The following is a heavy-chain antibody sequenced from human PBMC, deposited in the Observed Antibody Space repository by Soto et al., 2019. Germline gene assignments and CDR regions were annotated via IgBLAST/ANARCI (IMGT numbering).Heavy chain of an antibody. V-gene: IGHV1-18*01. Sequence: QVKLVKSGTEVKKPGASIKVSCKASGYSFATSGMTWGRQATGQGLEWMGWISVYNGNTNYDQNIKDRVTMTTDTSTNTAYLEVRNLISDDKAVYYCASAGQYYDASGYADWGQGTLVTVSS. D-gene: IGHD3-22*01. J-gene: IGHJ4*02. CDR3: ASAGQYYDASGYAD. CDR2: ISVYNGNT. CDR1: GYSFATSG.